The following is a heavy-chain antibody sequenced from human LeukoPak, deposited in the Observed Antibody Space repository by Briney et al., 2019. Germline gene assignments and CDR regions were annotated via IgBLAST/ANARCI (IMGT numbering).Heavy chain of an antibody. V-gene: IGHV4-59*12. CDR3: ARTYYDILTGFVNYYYYYYMDV. CDR1: GGSISSYY. CDR2: IYYSGST. D-gene: IGHD3-9*01. Sequence: SETLSLTCTVSGGSISSYYWSWIRQPPGKGLEWIGYIYYSGSTNYNPSLKSRVTISVDTSKNQFSLKLSSVTAADTAVYYCARTYYDILTGFVNYYYYYYMDVWGKGTTVTISS. J-gene: IGHJ6*03.